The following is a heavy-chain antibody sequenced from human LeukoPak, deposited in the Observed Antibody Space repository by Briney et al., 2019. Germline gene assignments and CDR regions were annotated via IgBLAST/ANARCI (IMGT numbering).Heavy chain of an antibody. D-gene: IGHD1-26*01. V-gene: IGHV1-69*05. CDR1: GGTFSSYA. CDR3: AIGLSGSYGY. J-gene: IGHJ4*02. Sequence: ASVKVSCKASGGTFSSYAISWVRQAPGQGLEWMGGIIPIFGTANYAQKFQGRVTITTDESTSTAFIELSSLRSEDTAVYYCAIGLSGSYGYWSQGTQVTVSS. CDR2: IIPIFGTA.